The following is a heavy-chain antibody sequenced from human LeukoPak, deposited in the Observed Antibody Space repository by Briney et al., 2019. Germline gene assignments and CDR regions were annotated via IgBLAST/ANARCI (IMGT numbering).Heavy chain of an antibody. Sequence: GGSLRLSCAASGFTFSSYGMHWVRQAPGKGLEWVAVIWYDGSNKYYADSVKGRFTISRDNSKNTLYLQMNSLRAEDTAMYYCARDQSWGIKLPFDIWGQGTMVTVSS. CDR1: GFTFSSYG. D-gene: IGHD5-18*01. J-gene: IGHJ3*02. CDR3: ARDQSWGIKLPFDI. CDR2: IWYDGSNK. V-gene: IGHV3-33*01.